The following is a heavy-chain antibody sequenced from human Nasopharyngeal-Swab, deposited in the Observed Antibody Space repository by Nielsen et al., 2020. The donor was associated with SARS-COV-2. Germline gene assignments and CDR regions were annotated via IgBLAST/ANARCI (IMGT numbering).Heavy chain of an antibody. CDR3: ARGRQWLVHSFDY. Sequence: SVKVSCKASGFTFTSSAVQWVRQARGQRLEWIGWIVVGSGNTNYAQKFQERVTITRDMSTSTAYMELSSLRSEDTAVYYCARGRQWLVHSFDYWGQGPRSPSPQ. V-gene: IGHV1-58*01. D-gene: IGHD6-19*01. CDR1: GFTFTSSA. J-gene: IGHJ4*02. CDR2: IVVGSGNT.